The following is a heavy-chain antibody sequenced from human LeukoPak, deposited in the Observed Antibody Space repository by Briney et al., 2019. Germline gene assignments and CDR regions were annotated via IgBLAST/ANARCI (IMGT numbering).Heavy chain of an antibody. CDR3: ARGRGLPVRPPNEGFLDY. J-gene: IGHJ4*02. CDR1: GFTFSSYA. Sequence: GGSLRLSCAASGFTFSSYAMSWVRQAPGKGLEWVSAISGSGGSTYYADSVEGRFTISRDNSKNTLYLQMNSLRAEDTAVYYCARGRGLPVRPPNEGFLDYWGRGTLVTVSS. CDR2: ISGSGGST. D-gene: IGHD6-6*01. V-gene: IGHV3-23*01.